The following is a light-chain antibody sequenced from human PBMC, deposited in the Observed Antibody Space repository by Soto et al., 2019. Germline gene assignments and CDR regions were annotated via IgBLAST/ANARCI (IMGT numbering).Light chain of an antibody. CDR3: QQYGNSPIT. Sequence: EIVLTQSPGTLSLSPGDRATLSCRASQSVGSNYLAWFQQKPGQAPRLLIYGASSRATGVPERFSGSGSGTDFTLTISRLEPEDFAINHCQQYGNSPITFGQGTRLEIK. V-gene: IGKV3-20*01. CDR1: QSVGSNY. CDR2: GAS. J-gene: IGKJ5*01.